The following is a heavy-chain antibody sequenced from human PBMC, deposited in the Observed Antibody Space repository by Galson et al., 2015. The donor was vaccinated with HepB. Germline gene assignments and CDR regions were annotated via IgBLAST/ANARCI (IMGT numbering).Heavy chain of an antibody. Sequence: TLSLTCTVSGGSISSGGYYWSWIRQHPGKGLEWIGYIYYSGSTYYNPSLKSRVTISVDTSKNQFSLKLSSVTAADTAVYYCARAAVPAATSDYWGQGTLVTVSS. CDR2: IYYSGST. V-gene: IGHV4-30-4*08. CDR3: ARAAVPAATSDY. D-gene: IGHD2-2*01. CDR1: GGSISSGGYY. J-gene: IGHJ4*02.